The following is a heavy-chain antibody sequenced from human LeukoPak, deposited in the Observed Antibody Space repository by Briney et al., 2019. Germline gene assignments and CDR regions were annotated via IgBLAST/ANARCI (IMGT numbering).Heavy chain of an antibody. CDR1: RFTFSDYY. CDR2: ISSSGSTI. Sequence: GGSLRLSWAPSRFTFSDYYMSWIRQAPGKGLEWVSYISSSGSTIYYADSVKGRFTISRDNAKNSLYLQMNSLRAEDTAVYYCARDLRSYCGGDCYYYYYYYYMDVWGKGTTVTVSS. D-gene: IGHD2-21*02. CDR3: ARDLRSYCGGDCYYYYYYYYMDV. V-gene: IGHV3-11*04. J-gene: IGHJ6*03.